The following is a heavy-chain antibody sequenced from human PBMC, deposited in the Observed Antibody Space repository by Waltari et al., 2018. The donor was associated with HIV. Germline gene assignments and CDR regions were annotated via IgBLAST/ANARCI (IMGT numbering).Heavy chain of an antibody. J-gene: IGHJ3*02. CDR1: GGPVSSGTYY. Sequence: QVQLQESGPGLAKSSETLSLTCTAPGGPVSSGTYYWSWTRQQPGKGLEWIGYIYNSGNTNYNPSLKSRVTISVDTSKNQFSLRLSSVTAADTAVYYCARRGTGGRAFDIWGQGTMVTVSS. D-gene: IGHD7-27*01. CDR2: IYNSGNT. V-gene: IGHV4-61*01. CDR3: ARRGTGGRAFDI.